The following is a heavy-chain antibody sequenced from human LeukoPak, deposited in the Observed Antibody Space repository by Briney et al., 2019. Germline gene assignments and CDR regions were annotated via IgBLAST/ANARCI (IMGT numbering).Heavy chain of an antibody. V-gene: IGHV3-21*01. J-gene: IGHJ3*02. CDR1: GFTFSSYS. CDR2: ISSSSSYI. Sequence: GGSLRLSCAASGFTFSSYSMNWVRQAPGKGLEWVSSISSSSSYIYYADSMKGRFTISRDDAKNSLYLQMNSLRAEDTAVYYCARDPRSPDAFDIWGQGTMVTVSS. CDR3: ARDPRSPDAFDI.